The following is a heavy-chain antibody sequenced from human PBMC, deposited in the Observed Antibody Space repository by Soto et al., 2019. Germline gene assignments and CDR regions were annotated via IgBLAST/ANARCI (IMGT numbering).Heavy chain of an antibody. Sequence: GRSLRLSCAASGFTFSTYGMHWVRQATGKGLEWVAVIWYDGSKIYYADSVKGRFTISRDNSKSTLYLQMNSLRAEDTAVYYCARPLEQHQLGFGMDVWGKRSPVTGSS. CDR1: GFTFSTYG. D-gene: IGHD6-13*01. J-gene: IGHJ6*04. CDR3: ARPLEQHQLGFGMDV. CDR2: IWYDGSKI. V-gene: IGHV3-33*01.